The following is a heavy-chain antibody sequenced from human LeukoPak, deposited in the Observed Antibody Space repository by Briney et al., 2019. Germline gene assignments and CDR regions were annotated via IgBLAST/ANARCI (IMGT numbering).Heavy chain of an antibody. V-gene: IGHV3-7*01. CDR2: IKQDGSET. CDR1: GFTFRSYW. J-gene: IGHJ4*02. D-gene: IGHD6-19*01. Sequence: GGSLRLSCAASGFTFRSYWMSWVRQAPGKGLEWVANIKQDGSETYYVDSVKGRFTISRDNAKNSLYLRMNSLRAEDTAVYYCATIAVAGYHFDNWGQGTLVTVSS. CDR3: ATIAVAGYHFDN.